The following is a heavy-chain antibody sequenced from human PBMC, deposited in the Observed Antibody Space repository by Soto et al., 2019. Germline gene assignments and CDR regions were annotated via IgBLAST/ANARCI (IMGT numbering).Heavy chain of an antibody. V-gene: IGHV4-34*01. CDR1: GGSFSGYY. J-gene: IGHJ4*02. D-gene: IGHD1-26*01. CDR2: INHSGST. Sequence: ETLSLTCAVYGGSFSGYYWSWIRQPPGKGLEWIGEINHSGSTNYNPSLKSRVTISVDTSKNQFSLKLSSVTAADTAMYYCASVGATTTFDYWGQGTLVTVSS. CDR3: ASVGATTTFDY.